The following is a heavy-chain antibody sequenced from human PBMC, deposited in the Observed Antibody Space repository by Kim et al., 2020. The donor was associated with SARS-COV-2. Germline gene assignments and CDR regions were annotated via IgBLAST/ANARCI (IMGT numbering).Heavy chain of an antibody. V-gene: IGHV1-2*06. CDR3: ARGLKGLGRIDY. Sequence: ASVKVSCKASGYTFSNYYMHWVRQAPGQGLEWVGRISPSSGATNFAQRFQGRVTMTRDTSINTVYMEVSRVTFDDTAVYYCARGLKGLGRIDYWGQGTLV. CDR1: GYTFSNYY. CDR2: ISPSSGAT. J-gene: IGHJ4*02. D-gene: IGHD2-21*02.